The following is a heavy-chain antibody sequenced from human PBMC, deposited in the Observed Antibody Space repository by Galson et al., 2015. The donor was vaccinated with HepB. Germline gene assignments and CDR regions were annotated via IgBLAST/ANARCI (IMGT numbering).Heavy chain of an antibody. CDR3: ARDRSQWELLGALDY. CDR1: GFTFSSYS. CDR2: ISRSSSTI. Sequence: SLRLSCAASGFTFSSYSMHWVRQAPGKGLEWVSYISRSSSTISYADSVKGRFTISRDNAKNSLYLQMNSLRAEDTAVYYCARDRSQWELLGALDYWGQGTLVTVSS. J-gene: IGHJ4*02. V-gene: IGHV3-48*01. D-gene: IGHD1-26*01.